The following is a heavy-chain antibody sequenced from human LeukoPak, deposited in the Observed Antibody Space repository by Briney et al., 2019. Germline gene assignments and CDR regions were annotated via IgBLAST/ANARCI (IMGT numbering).Heavy chain of an antibody. CDR3: ARSTAVVTFDY. V-gene: IGHV4-59*12. J-gene: IGHJ4*02. Sequence: SQTLSLTCTVSGGSINSYYWSWIRQPPGKRLEWIGYIHHSGSTNYNPSLKSRVTISVDTSKNQFSLNLSSVTAADTAVYYCARSTAVVTFDYWGQGTLVTVSS. CDR1: GGSINSYY. CDR2: IHHSGST. D-gene: IGHD5-18*01.